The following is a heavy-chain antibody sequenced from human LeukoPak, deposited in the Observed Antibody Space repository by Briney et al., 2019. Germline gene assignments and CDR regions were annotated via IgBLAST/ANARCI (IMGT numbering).Heavy chain of an antibody. CDR1: YSFTNYW. J-gene: IGHJ4*02. CDR2: IYPGDSDT. Sequence: GESLKISCKGYSFTNYWIVWVRQMPAKGLEWMGIIYPGDSDTRYSPSFQGQVTISADKSISTAYLQWSSLKASDTAMYYCARPGAVAGIDYWGQGTLVTVSS. D-gene: IGHD6-19*01. V-gene: IGHV5-51*01. CDR3: ARPGAVAGIDY.